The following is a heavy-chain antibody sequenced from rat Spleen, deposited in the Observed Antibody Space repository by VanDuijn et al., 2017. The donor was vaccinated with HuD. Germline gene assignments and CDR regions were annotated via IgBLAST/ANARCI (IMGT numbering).Heavy chain of an antibody. Sequence: QVQLQQSGAELAKPGSSVKISCKASGYTFTSYFISWIKQTTGQGLEYIGYINTGSGGTTYNERFKGKATLTVDKSSSTAVMQLSSLTPDDSAVYYCARKGVILFDYWGQGVMVTVSS. CDR2: INTGSGGT. D-gene: IGHD4-4*01. J-gene: IGHJ2*01. CDR1: GYTFTSYF. CDR3: ARKGVILFDY. V-gene: IGHV1-43*01.